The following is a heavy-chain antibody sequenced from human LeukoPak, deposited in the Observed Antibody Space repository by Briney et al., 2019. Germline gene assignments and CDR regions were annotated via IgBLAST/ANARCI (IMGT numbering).Heavy chain of an antibody. Sequence: SETLSLTCSVSGGXISNYYWSWIRQPPGKGLEWIGYIHYSGSTNYNPSLKSRVTISVDTSMNQLSLKLTSMTAADTAVYYCARELGATVVNYGMDVWGQGTTVTVSS. CDR1: GGXISNYY. V-gene: IGHV4-59*01. J-gene: IGHJ6*02. CDR2: IHYSGST. D-gene: IGHD4-23*01. CDR3: ARELGATVVNYGMDV.